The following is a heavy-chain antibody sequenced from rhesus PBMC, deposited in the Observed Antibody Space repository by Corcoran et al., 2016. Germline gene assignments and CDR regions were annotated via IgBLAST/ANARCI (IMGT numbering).Heavy chain of an antibody. CDR3: ANQVNQGGLDS. D-gene: IGHD3-34*01. Sequence: QVQLQESGPGLVKPSEPLSLTCAVSGASISSYWWNWIRQPPGKGLEGIGEINGNSGITNYNPSLKSRVTFSKDASKNQFSLKLSSVTAADTAVYYCANQVNQGGLDSWGQGVVVSVSS. CDR2: INGNSGIT. J-gene: IGHJ6*01. CDR1: GASISSYW. V-gene: IGHV4-80*01.